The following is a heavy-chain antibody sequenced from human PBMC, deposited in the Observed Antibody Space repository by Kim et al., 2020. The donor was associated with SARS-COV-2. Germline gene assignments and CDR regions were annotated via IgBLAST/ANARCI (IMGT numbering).Heavy chain of an antibody. CDR1: GFTFGDYA. J-gene: IGHJ6*02. D-gene: IGHD2-2*01. CDR3: AKDRFGSTSLGYYYYGMDV. CDR2: ISWNSGSI. V-gene: IGHV3-9*01. Sequence: GGSLRLSCAASGFTFGDYAMNWVRQAPGKGLEWVSGISWNSGSICYADSVKGRFTISRDNAKNSLYLQMNSLRAEDTALYYCAKDRFGSTSLGYYYYGMDVWGPGTTVTASS.